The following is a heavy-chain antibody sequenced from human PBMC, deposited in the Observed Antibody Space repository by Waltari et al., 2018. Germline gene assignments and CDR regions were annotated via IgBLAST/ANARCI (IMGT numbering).Heavy chain of an antibody. Sequence: QVHLVQSGAEVRKPGASVRVSCKTSGYTFSDHYIYWVRQAPGQGLEWMGLINPKSGATNSAQKYQGRVTMTTDTSTNTVYMELRRLTSDDTAVYYCARDLFPNFWSGYGFDFWGQGTKVTVSS. CDR3: ARDLFPNFWSGYGFDF. V-gene: IGHV1-2*02. CDR1: GYTFSDHY. J-gene: IGHJ3*01. D-gene: IGHD3-3*01. CDR2: INPKSGAT.